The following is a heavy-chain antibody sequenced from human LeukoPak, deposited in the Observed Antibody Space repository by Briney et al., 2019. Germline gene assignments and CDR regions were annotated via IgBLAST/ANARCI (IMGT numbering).Heavy chain of an antibody. Sequence: SQTLSLTCAISGDSVSSNSAAWNWIRQSPSRGLEWLGRTYYRSKWYNDYAVSVKSRITINPDTSKNQFSLQLNSVTPEDTAVYYCARRQGFWSGYLNWFDPWGQGTLVTVSS. CDR2: TYYRSKWYN. D-gene: IGHD3-3*01. V-gene: IGHV6-1*01. J-gene: IGHJ5*02. CDR3: ARRQGFWSGYLNWFDP. CDR1: GDSVSSNSAA.